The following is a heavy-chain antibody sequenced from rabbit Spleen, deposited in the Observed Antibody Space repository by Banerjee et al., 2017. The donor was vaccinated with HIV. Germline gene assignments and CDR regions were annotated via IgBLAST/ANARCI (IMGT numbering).Heavy chain of an antibody. Sequence: QEQLEESGGGLVQPEGSLTLTCTASGFSFSNSYYMCWVRQAPGKGPEWIACIFNGDGSTYYASWVNGRFTVSKTSSTTVTLRMTSLTGADTATYFCARDLAAWNSGSYAFNLWGQGTLVTVS. CDR1: GFSFSNSYY. CDR2: IFNGDGST. D-gene: IGHD1-1*01. J-gene: IGHJ4*01. CDR3: ARDLAAWNSGSYAFNL. V-gene: IGHV1S45*01.